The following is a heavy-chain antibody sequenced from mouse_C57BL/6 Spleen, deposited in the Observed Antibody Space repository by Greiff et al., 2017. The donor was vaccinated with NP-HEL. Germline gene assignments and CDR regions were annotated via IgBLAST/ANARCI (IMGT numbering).Heavy chain of an antibody. D-gene: IGHD2-4*01. V-gene: IGHV1-64*01. Sequence: QVQLQQPGAELVNPGASVKLSCKASGSTFPSYWMPWVKPRPGQGLEWIGMIHPNSGSPTYNENFKSKATLPVDNSSSTAYMQLSSLTSEESAVYYCARGPAIYYDYDGAMAYWGQGTSVTVSS. CDR2: IHPNSGSP. CDR1: GSTFPSYW. CDR3: ARGPAIYYDYDGAMAY. J-gene: IGHJ4*01.